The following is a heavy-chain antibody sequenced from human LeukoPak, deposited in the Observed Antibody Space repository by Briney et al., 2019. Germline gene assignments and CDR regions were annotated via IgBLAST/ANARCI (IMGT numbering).Heavy chain of an antibody. CDR1: GFTFSSYA. CDR2: ISSSSSYI. J-gene: IGHJ5*02. CDR3: ARDYGSGSYAIRGFDP. Sequence: GGSLRLSCAASGFTFSSYAMSWVRQAPGKGLEWVSSISSSSSYIYYADSVKGRFTISRDNAKNSLYLQMNSLRAEDTAVYYCARDYGSGSYAIRGFDPWGQGTLVTVSS. D-gene: IGHD3-10*01. V-gene: IGHV3-21*01.